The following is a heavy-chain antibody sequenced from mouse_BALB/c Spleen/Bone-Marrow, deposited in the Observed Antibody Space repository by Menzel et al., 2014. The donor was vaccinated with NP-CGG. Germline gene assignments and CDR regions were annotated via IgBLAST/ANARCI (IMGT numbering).Heavy chain of an antibody. J-gene: IGHJ2*01. Sequence: QVQLKHSGAELVKPGASVKTSCKASGYTFTSYNMHWVKQTPGQGLEWIGAIYPGNGDTSYNQKFKGKATLTADKSSSTAYMQLSSLTSEDSAVYYCARDGLLSDYWGQGTTLTVSS. D-gene: IGHD2-3*01. V-gene: IGHV1-12*01. CDR2: IYPGNGDT. CDR3: ARDGLLSDY. CDR1: GYTFTSYN.